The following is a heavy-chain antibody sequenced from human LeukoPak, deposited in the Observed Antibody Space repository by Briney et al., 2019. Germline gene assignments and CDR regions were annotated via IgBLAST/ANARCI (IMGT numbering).Heavy chain of an antibody. Sequence: SETLSLTCTVSGGSNSSYYWSWIRQPPGKGLEWIAYIYYSGGTNYNPSLKSRVTISVDTSKNQFSLKLSSVTAADTAVYYCARRYGTSAGHHDAFDIWGQGTMVTVPS. D-gene: IGHD6-13*01. J-gene: IGHJ3*02. V-gene: IGHV4-59*01. CDR1: GGSNSSYY. CDR3: ARRYGTSAGHHDAFDI. CDR2: IYYSGGT.